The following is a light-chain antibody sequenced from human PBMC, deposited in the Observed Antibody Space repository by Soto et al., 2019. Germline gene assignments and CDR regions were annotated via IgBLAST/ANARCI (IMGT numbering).Light chain of an antibody. J-gene: IGKJ4*01. CDR3: LQDYNYPLT. CDR2: AAT. V-gene: IGKV1-6*01. Sequence: IQMTQSPSTLSASVGDRVTITCRTSRSINNWLAWYQQKPGEAPKLLIYAATTLQSGVPSRFSGSGSGTDFTLTISSLQPEDFATYYCLQDYNYPLTFGGGTKVDIK. CDR1: RSINNW.